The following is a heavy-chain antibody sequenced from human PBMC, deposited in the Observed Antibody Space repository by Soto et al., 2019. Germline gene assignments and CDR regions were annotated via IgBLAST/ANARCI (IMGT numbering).Heavy chain of an antibody. Sequence: EVQLLESGGGLVQPGRSLRLSCAASGFTFSNYAMSWVRQAPGQGLDWVSAISGSGGTTYYADSVKGRFTISRDNSKNTLFLQRNSLCAEDAAVYYCAKFFVEAGSNSGWPWSFHYWGQGTLVTVSS. J-gene: IGHJ4*02. CDR3: AKFFVEAGSNSGWPWSFHY. D-gene: IGHD6-25*01. CDR2: ISGSGGTT. CDR1: GFTFSNYA. V-gene: IGHV3-23*01.